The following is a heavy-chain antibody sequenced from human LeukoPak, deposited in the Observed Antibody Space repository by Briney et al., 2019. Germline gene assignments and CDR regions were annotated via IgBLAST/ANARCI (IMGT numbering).Heavy chain of an antibody. D-gene: IGHD3-16*01. V-gene: IGHV3-21*01. CDR1: GFTLSDYD. J-gene: IGHJ4*02. CDR2: ISYLSSHV. Sequence: GGSLRLFCSASGFTLSDYDMNWVRQAPGKGLEWVSSISYLSSHVYYGDSVKGRFSISRDNAKNSLYLQMNSLGAEDTAIYYCGRAFPPLRTSSAGDLWGQGILVTVSS. CDR3: GRAFPPLRTSSAGDL.